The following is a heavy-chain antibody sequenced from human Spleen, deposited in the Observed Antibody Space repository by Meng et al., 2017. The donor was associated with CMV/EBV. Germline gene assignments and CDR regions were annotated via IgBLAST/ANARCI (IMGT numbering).Heavy chain of an antibody. J-gene: IGHJ4*02. D-gene: IGHD3-10*01. CDR2: INPNSGVT. V-gene: IGHV1-2*02. Sequence: ASVKVSCKASGYTFTDYYIHWVRQAPGQGLEWMGWINPNSGVTNYAQELQGRVTMTRDTSISTAYMELSRLRSDDTAIYYCARVTLVARSKPSFAYWGQGILVTVSS. CDR3: ARVTLVARSKPSFAY. CDR1: GYTFTDYY.